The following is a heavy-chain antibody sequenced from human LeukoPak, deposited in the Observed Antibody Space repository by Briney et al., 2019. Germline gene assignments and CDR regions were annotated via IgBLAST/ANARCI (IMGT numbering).Heavy chain of an antibody. CDR3: ARLRNWNYAGADY. J-gene: IGHJ4*02. Sequence: GESLKISCMGSGSTFASYWIGWVRQMPGKGLEWMGVIYPGDSNTRYSPSFQGQVTISADKSISTAYLQWSSLKASDTAMYYCARLRNWNYAGADYWGQGTLVTVSS. V-gene: IGHV5-51*01. CDR1: GSTFASYW. CDR2: IYPGDSNT. D-gene: IGHD1-7*01.